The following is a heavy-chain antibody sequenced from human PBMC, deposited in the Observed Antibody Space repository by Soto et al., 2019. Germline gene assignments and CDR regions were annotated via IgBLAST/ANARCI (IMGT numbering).Heavy chain of an antibody. CDR3: ARDCRGIYYDSSGYYCPTDY. J-gene: IGHJ4*02. D-gene: IGHD3-22*01. V-gene: IGHV1-69*13. Sequence: RASVKVSCKASGGTFSSYAISWVRQAPGQGLEWMGGIIPIFGTANYAQKFQGRVTITADESTSTAYMELSSLRSEDTAVYYCARDCRGIYYDSSGYYCPTDYWGQGTLVTVSS. CDR2: IIPIFGTA. CDR1: GGTFSSYA.